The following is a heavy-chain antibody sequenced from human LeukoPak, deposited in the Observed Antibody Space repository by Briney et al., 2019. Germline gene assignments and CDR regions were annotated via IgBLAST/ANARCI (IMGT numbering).Heavy chain of an antibody. V-gene: IGHV3-23*01. CDR2: ISGSGGST. Sequence: GGSLRLSCAASGFTFSSYAMSWARQAPGKGLEWVSAISGSGGSTYYADSVKGRFTISRDNSKNTLYLQMNSLRAEDTAVYYCAKDTYYYDSSGYYAYWGQGTLVTVSS. CDR3: AKDTYYYDSSGYYAY. CDR1: GFTFSSYA. J-gene: IGHJ4*02. D-gene: IGHD3-22*01.